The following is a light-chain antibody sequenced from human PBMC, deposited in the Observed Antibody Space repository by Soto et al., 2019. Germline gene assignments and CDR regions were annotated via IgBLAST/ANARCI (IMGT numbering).Light chain of an antibody. J-gene: IGKJ4*01. Sequence: VLTQSPATLSLSPGDRATLHSRARQSVSTYLAWFQQKPGQAPRLVIHDASNTATGVPARFSGRGSGTDFTLTISGLEPEDFAVYYCQQRNSWPLTFGGGMKIEIK. CDR2: DAS. CDR1: QSVSTY. CDR3: QQRNSWPLT. V-gene: IGKV3-11*01.